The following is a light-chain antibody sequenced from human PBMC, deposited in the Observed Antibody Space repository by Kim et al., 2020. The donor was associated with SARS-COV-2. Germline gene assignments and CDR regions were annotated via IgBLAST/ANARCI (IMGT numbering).Light chain of an antibody. V-gene: IGLV6-57*04. J-gene: IGLJ3*02. CDR3: QSYDSSNSWV. CDR2: EDN. CDR1: SGSIASNY. Sequence: NFMLTQPHSVSESPGKTVTISCTRSSGSIASNYVQWYQQRPGSVPTTVIYEDNQRPSGVPDRFSGSIDSPSNSASLTISGLKTEDEADYYCQSYDSSNSWVFGGGTQLTVL.